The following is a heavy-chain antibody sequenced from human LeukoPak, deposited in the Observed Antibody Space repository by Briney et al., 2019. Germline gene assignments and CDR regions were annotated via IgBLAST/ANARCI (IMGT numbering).Heavy chain of an antibody. D-gene: IGHD2-2*01. J-gene: IGHJ6*02. CDR3: ARILLIRYCSSTSCYPPPIGMDV. CDR1: GYTFTGYY. CDR2: INPNSGGT. V-gene: IGHV1-2*02. Sequence: ASVKVSCKASGYTFTGYYMHWVRQAPGQGLEWMGWINPNSGGTNYAQKFQGRVTMSRETSISTANMELSRLRSDATAVYYCARILLIRYCSSTSCYPPPIGMDVWGQGTTVTVSS.